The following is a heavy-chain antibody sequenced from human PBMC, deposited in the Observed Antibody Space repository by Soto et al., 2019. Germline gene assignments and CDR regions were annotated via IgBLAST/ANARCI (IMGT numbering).Heavy chain of an antibody. V-gene: IGHV3-23*01. CDR3: AKRSGGFSEFDF. CDR1: GFTFSGFA. CDR2: VDYSGVYT. Sequence: EVQLLESGGGLVQPGGSLRLSCAAYGFTFSGFAMNWVRQAPGKGLEWVSSVDYSGVYTFYTASMKERFTTSRDNSKSMVYLELHSLRAEDTVVYYCAKRSGGFSEFDFWGQRALVIVSS. J-gene: IGHJ5*01. D-gene: IGHD5-12*01.